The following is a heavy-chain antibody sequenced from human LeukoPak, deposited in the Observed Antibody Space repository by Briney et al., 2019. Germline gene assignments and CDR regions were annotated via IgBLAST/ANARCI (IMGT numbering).Heavy chain of an antibody. CDR2: IYHSGST. V-gene: IGHV4-38-2*02. CDR3: ARDLGAAAGYNWFDP. CDR1: GGSINTYY. D-gene: IGHD6-13*01. Sequence: SETLSLTCTVSGGSINTYYWGWIRQPPGKGLEWIGSIYHSGSTYYNPSLKSRVTISVDTSKNQFSLKLSSVTAADTAVYYCARDLGAAAGYNWFDPWGQGTLVTVSS. J-gene: IGHJ5*02.